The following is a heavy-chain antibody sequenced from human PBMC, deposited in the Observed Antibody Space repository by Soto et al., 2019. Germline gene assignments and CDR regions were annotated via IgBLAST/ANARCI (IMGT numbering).Heavy chain of an antibody. CDR2: VKKDGGDK. CDR1: GFTLSAYS. J-gene: IGHJ4*02. CDR3: ARGGGNFDQ. Sequence: EVQLVESGGGLVQPGGSLNLTCAASGFTLSAYSMSWVRQAPGKGLEWVANVKKDGGDKRYLDSVKGRFTISRDNVKNSLYLQMNSLRAGDTAVYYCARGGGNFDQWGQGTLVTVSS. V-gene: IGHV3-7*04. D-gene: IGHD3-16*01.